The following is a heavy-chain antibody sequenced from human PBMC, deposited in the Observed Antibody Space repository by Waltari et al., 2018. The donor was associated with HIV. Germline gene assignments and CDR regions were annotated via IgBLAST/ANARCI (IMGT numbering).Heavy chain of an antibody. CDR2: IYHSGST. CDR3: ARDFYYDSSGYSQWDY. J-gene: IGHJ4*02. D-gene: IGHD3-22*01. CDR1: GYSISSGYY. V-gene: IGHV4-38-2*02. Sequence: QVQLQESGPGLVKPSETLSLTCTVSGYSISSGYYWGWIRQPPGKGLEWIGSIYHSGSTYYNPSLKSRVTISVDTSKNQFSLKLSSVTAADTAVYYCARDFYYDSSGYSQWDYWGQGTLVTVSS.